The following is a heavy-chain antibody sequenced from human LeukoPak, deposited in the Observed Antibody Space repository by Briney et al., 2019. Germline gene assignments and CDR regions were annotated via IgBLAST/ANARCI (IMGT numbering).Heavy chain of an antibody. D-gene: IGHD7-27*01. CDR1: GFTFSSYG. CDR3: ATSLGPLTEY. V-gene: IGHV3-74*01. CDR2: INSDGSTT. J-gene: IGHJ4*02. Sequence: GGSLRLSCAASGFTFSSYGMHWVRQAPGKGLVWVSRINSDGSTTSHADTVKGRFTISRDNVKNTLYLQMDSLRAEDTAVYYCATSLGPLTEYWGQGTLVTVSS.